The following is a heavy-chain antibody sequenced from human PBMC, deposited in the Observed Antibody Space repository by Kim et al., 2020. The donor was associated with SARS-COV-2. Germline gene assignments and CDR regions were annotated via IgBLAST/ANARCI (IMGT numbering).Heavy chain of an antibody. Sequence: GGSLRLSCAASGFTFSSYGMHWVRQAPGKGLEWVAVISYDGSNKYYADSVKGRFTISRDNSKNTLYLQMNSLRAEDTAVYYCAKESLLRYFDWLSAPNNWFDPWGQGTLVTVSS. J-gene: IGHJ5*02. CDR1: GFTFSSYG. V-gene: IGHV3-30*18. CDR2: ISYDGSNK. D-gene: IGHD3-9*01. CDR3: AKESLLRYFDWLSAPNNWFDP.